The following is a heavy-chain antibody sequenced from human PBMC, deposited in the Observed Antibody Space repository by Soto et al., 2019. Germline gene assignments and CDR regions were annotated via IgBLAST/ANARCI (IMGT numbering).Heavy chain of an antibody. CDR3: AREIIAVISTIRWFDP. D-gene: IGHD6-19*01. V-gene: IGHV3-74*01. Sequence: EVQLVESGGGLVQPGGSLRLSCAASGFTFTSHWMHWVRQAPGKGPVWVSRINGDGSSISYADSVKGRFTISRDNAKNTLYLQMSSLRAEDTAVYYCAREIIAVISTIRWFDPWGQGTLVTFSS. CDR1: GFTFTSHW. CDR2: INGDGSSI. J-gene: IGHJ5*02.